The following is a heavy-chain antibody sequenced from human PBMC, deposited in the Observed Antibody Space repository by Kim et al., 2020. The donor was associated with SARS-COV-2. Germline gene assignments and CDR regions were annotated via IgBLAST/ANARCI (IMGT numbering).Heavy chain of an antibody. J-gene: IGHJ4*02. CDR3: ARHLGGSGSFYDLAY. Sequence: NSSLKSRVTMSIDTSKNQFSLTLRFVTAADTAIYYCARHLGGSGSFYDLAYWGQGTLVTVSS. V-gene: IGHV4-59*08. D-gene: IGHD3-10*01.